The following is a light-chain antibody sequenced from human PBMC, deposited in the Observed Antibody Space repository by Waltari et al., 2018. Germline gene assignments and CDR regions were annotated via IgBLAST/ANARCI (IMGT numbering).Light chain of an antibody. CDR1: QSISSY. V-gene: IGKV3-11*01. CDR2: DAS. J-gene: IGKJ4*01. Sequence: EIVLTQSPATLSLSPGERATLSCRASQSISSYLAWYQPKPGQAPRLLIYDASNRATGIPARFSGSGSGTDFTLTISSLEPEDFAVYYCQQRSNWPPFGGGTKVEIK. CDR3: QQRSNWPP.